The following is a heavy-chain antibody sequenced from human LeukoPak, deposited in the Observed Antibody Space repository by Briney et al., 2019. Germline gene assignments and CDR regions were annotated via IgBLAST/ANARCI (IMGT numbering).Heavy chain of an antibody. CDR1: GYTFTSYY. J-gene: IGHJ4*02. V-gene: IGHV1-46*01. CDR3: ARDSGMVRGTVDY. Sequence: ASVKVSCKSSGYTFTSYYMYWVRQAPGQGLEWMGIINPSGGSTSYAQKFQGRVTMTRDTSTSTVYMELSSLRSEDTAVFYCARDSGMVRGTVDYWGQGTLVTVSS. D-gene: IGHD3-10*01. CDR2: INPSGGST.